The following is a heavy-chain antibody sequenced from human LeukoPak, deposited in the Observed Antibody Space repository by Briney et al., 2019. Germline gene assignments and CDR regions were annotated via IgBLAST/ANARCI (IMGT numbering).Heavy chain of an antibody. D-gene: IGHD6-13*01. CDR2: INPNSGGT. Sequence: ASVKVSCKASGYTFTGYYMHWVRQAPGQGLEWMGWINPNSGGTNYAQKFQGWVTMTRDTSISTAYMELSRLRSDDTAVYYCARGQQLVPGYFDYWGQGTLVIVSS. CDR3: ARGQQLVPGYFDY. J-gene: IGHJ4*02. CDR1: GYTFTGYY. V-gene: IGHV1-2*04.